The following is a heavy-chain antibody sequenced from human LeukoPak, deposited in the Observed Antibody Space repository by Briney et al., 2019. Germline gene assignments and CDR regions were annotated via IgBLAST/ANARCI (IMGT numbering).Heavy chain of an antibody. CDR3: ARGHYDILTTFDY. D-gene: IGHD3-9*01. CDR2: ISSSSSTI. Sequence: GGSLRLSCAASGFTFSSYSMNWVRQAPGKGLEWVSYISSSSSTIYYADSVKGRFTISRDNAKNSLYLQMNSLRAEDTAVYYCARGHYDILTTFDYWGQGTLVTVSS. V-gene: IGHV3-48*01. CDR1: GFTFSSYS. J-gene: IGHJ4*02.